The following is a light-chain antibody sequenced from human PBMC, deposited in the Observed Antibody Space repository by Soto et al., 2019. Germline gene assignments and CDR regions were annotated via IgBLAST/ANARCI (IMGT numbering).Light chain of an antibody. J-gene: IGKJ1*01. CDR3: QQYNEWPET. Sequence: EIVMTQSPATLSVSPGERATLSCRAGHSVRSSLAWYQQKPGQAPRLLIHGASTRATGIPGRFSGSGSGTEFTLIISSLQSEDFAVYYCQQYNEWPETFGHGTKVDIK. V-gene: IGKV3-15*01. CDR2: GAS. CDR1: HSVRSS.